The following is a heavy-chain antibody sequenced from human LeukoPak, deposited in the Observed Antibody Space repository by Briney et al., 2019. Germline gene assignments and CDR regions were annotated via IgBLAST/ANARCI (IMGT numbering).Heavy chain of an antibody. D-gene: IGHD3-10*01. CDR2: INHSGST. J-gene: IGHJ4*02. CDR1: GGSFSGYY. CDR3: ARDGSGSEQSS. Sequence: SETLSLTCAVYGGSFSGYYWSWIRQPPGKGLEWIGEINHSGSTNYNPSLKSRVTIAVDTSKNQFSLKLSSVTAADTAVYYCARDGSGSEQSSWGQGTLVTVSS. V-gene: IGHV4-34*01.